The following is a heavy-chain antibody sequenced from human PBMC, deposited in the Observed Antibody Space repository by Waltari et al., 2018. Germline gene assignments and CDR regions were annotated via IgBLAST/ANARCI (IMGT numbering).Heavy chain of an antibody. CDR3: AREGGYYDFWSGYSTANWFDP. CDR1: GGSISRHH. V-gene: IGHV4-59*11. J-gene: IGHJ5*02. CDR2: IYYSGST. D-gene: IGHD3-3*01. Sequence: QVQLQESGPGLVKPSETLSLTCTVSGGSISRHHWSWTRPPPGKGLEWIGYIYYSGSTNYNPSRKSRVTISVDTSKNQFSLKLSSVTAADTAVYYCAREGGYYDFWSGYSTANWFDPWGQGTLVTVSS.